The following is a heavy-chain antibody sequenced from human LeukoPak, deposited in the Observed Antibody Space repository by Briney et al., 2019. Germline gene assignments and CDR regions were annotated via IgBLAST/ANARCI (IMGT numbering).Heavy chain of an antibody. CDR1: GGTFRGKA. V-gene: IGHV1-69*05. J-gene: IGHJ6*03. D-gene: IGHD7-27*01. Sequence: SVKVSCKASGGTFRGKAVSWVRQAPGQGLECVGGIIPIFDTSKYAQKFQGRVTITTDESTTTAYMELSSLRSEDTAVYYCARGALSRSLTGDLHYYMDVWGKGTTVSVSS. CDR2: IIPIFDTS. CDR3: ARGALSRSLTGDLHYYMDV.